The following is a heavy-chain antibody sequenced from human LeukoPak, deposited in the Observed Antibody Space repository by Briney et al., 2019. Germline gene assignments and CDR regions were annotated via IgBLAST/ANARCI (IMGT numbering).Heavy chain of an antibody. Sequence: SETLSLACTVSGDSFTNTDFFWGWIRQPPGKGLEWIASIDDSGRIYSNPSLRSPVTMSRDTSKNQFSLKVTSVTAADTAVYYCARLDGSLAHISGSYPDFWGQGILVTVSS. CDR1: GDSFTNTDFF. V-gene: IGHV4-39*01. J-gene: IGHJ4*02. D-gene: IGHD3-10*01. CDR2: IDDSGRI. CDR3: ARLDGSLAHISGSYPDF.